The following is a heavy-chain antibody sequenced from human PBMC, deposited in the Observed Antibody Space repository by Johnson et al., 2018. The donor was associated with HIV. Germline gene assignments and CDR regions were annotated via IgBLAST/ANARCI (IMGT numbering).Heavy chain of an antibody. CDR1: GFTFSSYA. Sequence: VQLVESGGGVVQPGRSLRLSCAASGFTFSSYAMHWVRQAPGKGLEWVGRIKSKTDGGTTDYAAPVTGRFTIPRDDSKNTLYLQMNSLRAEDTAVYYCARDSTAGPDKGLDYVGAFDIWGQGTMVTVSS. V-gene: IGHV3-15*01. CDR2: IKSKTDGGTT. J-gene: IGHJ3*02. CDR3: ARDSTAGPDKGLDYVGAFDI. D-gene: IGHD4-17*01.